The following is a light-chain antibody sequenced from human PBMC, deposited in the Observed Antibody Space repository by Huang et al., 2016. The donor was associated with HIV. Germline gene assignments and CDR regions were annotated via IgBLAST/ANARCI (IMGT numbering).Light chain of an antibody. CDR3: QQYYTSPT. CDR1: QGISNS. Sequence: DIQMTQSPSSLSAFVGDTATITCRASQGISNSVAWYQQKPGKAPKLLLYSTSRLESGVPSRFRGGGSGTDYTLTINSLQPDDFATYYCQQYYTSPTFGQGSKVEIK. J-gene: IGKJ1*01. CDR2: STS. V-gene: IGKV1-NL1*01.